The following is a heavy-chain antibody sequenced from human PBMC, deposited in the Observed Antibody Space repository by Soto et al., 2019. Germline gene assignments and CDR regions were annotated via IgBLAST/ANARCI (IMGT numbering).Heavy chain of an antibody. D-gene: IGHD6-19*01. Sequence: GGSLRLSCAASGFTFSSYGMHWVRQAPGKGLEWVAVISYDGSNKYYADSVKGRFTISRDNSKNTLYLQMNSLRAEDTAVYYCAKDLYSSGWSRGGRILDYWGQGTLVTVSS. J-gene: IGHJ4*02. V-gene: IGHV3-30*18. CDR2: ISYDGSNK. CDR1: GFTFSSYG. CDR3: AKDLYSSGWSRGGRILDY.